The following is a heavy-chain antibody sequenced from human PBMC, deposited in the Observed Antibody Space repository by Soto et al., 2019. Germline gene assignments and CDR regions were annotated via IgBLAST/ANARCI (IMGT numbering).Heavy chain of an antibody. CDR2: ISGSGGST. V-gene: IGHV3-23*01. CDR1: GFTFSSYA. J-gene: IGHJ6*02. Sequence: LRLSCAASGFTFSSYAMSWVRQAPGKGLEWVSAISGSGGSTYYADSVKGRFTISRDNSKNTLYLQMNSLRAEDTAVYYCAKDAITMVRGVERWGVRYGMDVWGQGTTVTVS. D-gene: IGHD3-10*01. CDR3: AKDAITMVRGVERWGVRYGMDV.